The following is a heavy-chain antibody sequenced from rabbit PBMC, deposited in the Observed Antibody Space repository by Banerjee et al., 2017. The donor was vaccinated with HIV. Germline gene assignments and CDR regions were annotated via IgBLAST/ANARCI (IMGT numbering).Heavy chain of an antibody. CDR1: GFSFSSGYW. J-gene: IGHJ3*01. Sequence: QEQLEESGGDLVKPEGSLTLTCTASGFSFSSGYWMCWVRQAPGKGLEWIGCINTSSGNSVYATWAKGRFTISKTSWTTVTLQMTSLTAADTATYFCARGVWNRVWGDLWGQGTLVTVS. D-gene: IGHD4-1*01. V-gene: IGHV1S45*01. CDR2: INTSSGNS. CDR3: ARGVWNRVWGDL.